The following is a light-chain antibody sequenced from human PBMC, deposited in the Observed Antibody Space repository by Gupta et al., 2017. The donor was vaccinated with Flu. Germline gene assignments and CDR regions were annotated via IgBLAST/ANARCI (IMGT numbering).Light chain of an antibody. J-gene: IGKJ3*01. Sequence: QMTQSPSSLSASVGDRVTITCRASQSISSYLNWYQQKPGKAPKLLIYAASSLQSGVPSRFSGSGSGTDFTLTISSLQPEDFATYYCQQSYSTPFTFGPGTKVDIK. CDR1: QSISSY. V-gene: IGKV1-39*01. CDR3: QQSYSTPFT. CDR2: AAS.